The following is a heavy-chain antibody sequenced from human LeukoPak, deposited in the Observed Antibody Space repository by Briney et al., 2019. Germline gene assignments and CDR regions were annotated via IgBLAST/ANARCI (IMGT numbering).Heavy chain of an antibody. V-gene: IGHV4-34*01. CDR3: ARGRDSSGYYFWFDP. CDR1: GGSFSGYY. D-gene: IGHD3-22*01. CDR2: SIHSGST. J-gene: IGHJ5*02. Sequence: PSETLSLTCAVYGGSFSGYYWRWIRQHPAKGRVWIGESIHSGSTNYNPSLKSRVTISVDTSKNQFSLKLSSVTAADTAVYYCARGRDSSGYYFWFDPWGQGTLVTVSS.